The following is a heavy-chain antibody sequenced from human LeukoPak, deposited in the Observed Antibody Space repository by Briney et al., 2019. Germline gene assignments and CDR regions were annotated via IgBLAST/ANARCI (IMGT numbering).Heavy chain of an antibody. D-gene: IGHD3-9*01. CDR1: GGTFSSYA. CDR2: IIPILGIA. Sequence: ASVKVSCKASGGTFSSYAISWVRQAPGQGLEWMGRIIPILGIANYAQKFQGRVTITADKSTSTAYMELSSLRSEDTAVYYCATEEVLRYFDRVGYFDYWGQGTLVTVSS. CDR3: ATEEVLRYFDRVGYFDY. V-gene: IGHV1-69*04. J-gene: IGHJ4*02.